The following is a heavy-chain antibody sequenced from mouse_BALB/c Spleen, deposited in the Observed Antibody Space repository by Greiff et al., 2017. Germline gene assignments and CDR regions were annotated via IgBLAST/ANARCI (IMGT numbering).Heavy chain of an antibody. D-gene: IGHD2-3*01. CDR2: IYPGDGDT. V-gene: IGHV1-87*01. Sequence: VQLQQSGAELARPGASVKLSCKASGYTFTSYWMQWVKQRPGQGLEWIGAIYPGDGDTRYTQKFKGKATLTADKSSSTAYMQLSSLASEDSAVYYCARKKNDGYFDYWGQGTTLTVSS. CDR1: GYTFTSYW. J-gene: IGHJ2*01. CDR3: ARKKNDGYFDY.